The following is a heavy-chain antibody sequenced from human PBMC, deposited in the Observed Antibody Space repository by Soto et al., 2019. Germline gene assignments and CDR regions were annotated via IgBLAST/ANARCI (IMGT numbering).Heavy chain of an antibody. CDR1: GFTVSSNY. D-gene: IGHD1-26*01. J-gene: IGHJ3*02. CDR3: ATSNGGSYQGAFDI. CDR2: IYSGGST. Sequence: GGSLRLSCAASGFTVSSNYMSWVRQAPGKGLEWVSVIYSGGSTYYADSVKGRFTISRDNSKNTLYLQMNSLRAEDTAVYYCATSNGGSYQGAFDIWGQGTMVTVSS. V-gene: IGHV3-53*01.